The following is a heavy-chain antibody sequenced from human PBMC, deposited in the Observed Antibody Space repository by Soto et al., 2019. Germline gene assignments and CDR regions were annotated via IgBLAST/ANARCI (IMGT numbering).Heavy chain of an antibody. D-gene: IGHD3-10*01. CDR2: IYSGGDI. CDR3: VSRIPSRVFDY. CDR1: GCIVTTDD. J-gene: IGHJ4*01. V-gene: IGHV3-53*01. Sequence: GGALRLSWRAAGCIVTTDDMYWVRRAPGKGLEWVSVIYSGGDIHYADSVKGRFTISRDTSENTVYLQMNNLRAEDTAVYFCVSRIPSRVFDYWRQGTPVTASS.